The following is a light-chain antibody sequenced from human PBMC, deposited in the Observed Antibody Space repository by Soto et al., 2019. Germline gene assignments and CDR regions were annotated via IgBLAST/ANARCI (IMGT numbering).Light chain of an antibody. Sequence: QSDLTKPPSASGSPRQSVTISCPGTKNDIGVYDFVSWYQHHPGKAPRLIIYEVVQRPSGVPDRFSGSKSGNTASLTVSGLQAADEADYFCKSYAGSNTYVFGSGTKGTVL. CDR1: KNDIGVYDF. CDR2: EVV. CDR3: KSYAGSNTYV. V-gene: IGLV2-8*01. J-gene: IGLJ1*01.